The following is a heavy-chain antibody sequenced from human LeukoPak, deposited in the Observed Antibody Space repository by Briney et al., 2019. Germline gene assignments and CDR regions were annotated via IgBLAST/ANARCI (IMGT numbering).Heavy chain of an antibody. J-gene: IGHJ4*02. D-gene: IGHD3-16*01. CDR3: ATSTVWGTWHN. CDR2: IYNSGTT. CDR1: GYSITSFY. Sequence: SETLSLTCTVSGYSITSFYWSWSRQPPGKGLEWIGYIYNSGTTNYNPSLKSRVTISIDTSKNQFFLKLNSVTAADTAVCYCATSTVWGTWHNWGQGTLVTVSS. V-gene: IGHV4-59*01.